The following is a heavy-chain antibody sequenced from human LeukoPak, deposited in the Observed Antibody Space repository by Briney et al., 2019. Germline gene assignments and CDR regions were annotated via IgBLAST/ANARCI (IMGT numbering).Heavy chain of an antibody. Sequence: GGTLRLSCAASGFTFSKHGMNWVRQAPGKGLEWVSGISPSGDITYYADSVKGRFTISRDNSKNTLYLEVISLTAEDTAVYYCAKDDAWLRFGEWSQGTLVTVSS. CDR2: ISPSGDIT. CDR1: GFTFSKHG. CDR3: AKDDAWLRFGE. V-gene: IGHV3-23*01. D-gene: IGHD3-10*01. J-gene: IGHJ4*02.